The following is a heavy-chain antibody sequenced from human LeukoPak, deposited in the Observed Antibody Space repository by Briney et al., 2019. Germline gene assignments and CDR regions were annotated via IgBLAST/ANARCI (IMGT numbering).Heavy chain of an antibody. Sequence: PGGSLRLSCVASGFTFNKYGVHWVRQAPGKGLEGVAVICYDGRNEYYADSVKGRLAISRDNDKTTVNLQMNSLRGEDTAVYYCARDGSGLAVRGWFDFWGQGTLVTVSS. CDR2: ICYDGRNE. D-gene: IGHD3-10*01. CDR3: ARDGSGLAVRGWFDF. CDR1: GFTFNKYG. J-gene: IGHJ5*01. V-gene: IGHV3-33*01.